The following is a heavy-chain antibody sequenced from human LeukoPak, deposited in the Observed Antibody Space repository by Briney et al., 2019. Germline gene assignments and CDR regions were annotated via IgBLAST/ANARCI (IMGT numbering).Heavy chain of an antibody. CDR1: GLTFSNFA. Sequence: PGGSLRLSCAASGLTFSNFAMTWVRQAPGKGLEWVSSISGSGANTYYANSVRGRFTISRDNSKNTLYPQMNNLGAEDTALYYCAKCLAEPGTCYFDYWGQGTLVTVSS. V-gene: IGHV3-23*01. J-gene: IGHJ4*02. CDR3: AKCLAEPGTCYFDY. CDR2: ISGSGANT. D-gene: IGHD3-16*01.